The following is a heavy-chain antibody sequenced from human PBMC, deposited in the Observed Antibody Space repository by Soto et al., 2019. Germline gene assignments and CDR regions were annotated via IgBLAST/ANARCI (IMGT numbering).Heavy chain of an antibody. CDR1: GFTFSSFG. J-gene: IGHJ4*02. D-gene: IGHD4-17*01. Sequence: QVQLVASGGGVVQPGRSLRLSCAASGFTFSSFGMHWVRQAPGKGLEWVAVVSYEGSHKYYADSVKGRFTISRDNSENMLYLQMNSLRVEDTAVYYCARDEDKTTVTTCHLDDWGPGTLVTVSS. V-gene: IGHV3-30*03. CDR3: ARDEDKTTVTTCHLDD. CDR2: VSYEGSHK.